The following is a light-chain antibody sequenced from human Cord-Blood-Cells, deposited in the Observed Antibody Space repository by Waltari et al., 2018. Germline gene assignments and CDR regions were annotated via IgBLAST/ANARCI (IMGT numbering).Light chain of an antibody. CDR3: CSYAGSSTWV. CDR2: EGS. V-gene: IGLV2-23*01. CDR1: SSDVGSFNL. J-gene: IGLJ3*02. Sequence: QSALTQPAPVSGSPGQSITIPCPGTSSDVGSFNLVSWYQQPPGKAPKLMIYEGSKRPSGVSNRFSGSKSGNTASLTISGLQAEDEADYYCCSYAGSSTWVFGGGTKLTVL.